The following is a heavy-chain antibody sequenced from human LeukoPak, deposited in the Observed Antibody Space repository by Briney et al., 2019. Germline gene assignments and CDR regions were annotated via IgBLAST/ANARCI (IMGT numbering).Heavy chain of an antibody. J-gene: IGHJ3*02. CDR1: GGSISSYY. Sequence: PSETLSLPCTVSGGSISSYYWSWIRQPPGKGLEWIGYIYYSGSTNYNPSLKSRVTISVDTSKNQFSLKLSSVTAADTAVYYCAGGGGTSEDAGAFDIWGQETVGKVSS. D-gene: IGHD4-23*01. CDR3: AGGGGTSEDAGAFDI. CDR2: IYYSGST. V-gene: IGHV4-59*01.